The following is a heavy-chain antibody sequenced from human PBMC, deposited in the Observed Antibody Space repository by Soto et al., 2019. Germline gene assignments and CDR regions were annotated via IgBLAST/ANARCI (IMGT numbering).Heavy chain of an antibody. CDR2: IYYTGST. CDR3: ARGRHWLDF. Sequence: QVQLQESGPGLVKPSETLSLTCTVSGGSISDYYWSWVRQPPGKGLQWIGYIYYTGSTNYNPSLKTRVPISLATSENQFSLKLSSVPAADTAVYYCARGRHWLDFWGQGTLLTVSS. J-gene: IGHJ4*02. D-gene: IGHD6-19*01. CDR1: GGSISDYY. V-gene: IGHV4-59*01.